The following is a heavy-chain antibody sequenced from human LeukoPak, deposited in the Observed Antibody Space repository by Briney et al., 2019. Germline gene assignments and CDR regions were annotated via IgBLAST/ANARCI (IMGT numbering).Heavy chain of an antibody. Sequence: GGSLRLSCAASGFTFSRYWMSWVRQAPGKGLEWVASVKEDGSQKNYADTVGGRFTISRDNAKKSLVLQMNSLRVEDTAIYYCAREAYWGPGTLVTVSS. CDR3: AREAY. J-gene: IGHJ4*02. V-gene: IGHV3-7*03. CDR2: VKEDGSQK. CDR1: GFTFSRYW.